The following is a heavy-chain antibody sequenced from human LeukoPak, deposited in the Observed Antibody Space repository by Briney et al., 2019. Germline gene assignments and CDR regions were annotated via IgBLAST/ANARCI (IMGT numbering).Heavy chain of an antibody. V-gene: IGHV3-7*03. J-gene: IGHJ4*02. D-gene: IGHD6-19*01. CDR1: GFTFRNYW. CDR3: VRNLAVAGTCFDS. CDR2: IKQDGSDR. Sequence: GGSLRLSCAASGFTFRNYWMSWVRQAPGTGLEWVANIKQDGSDRNYVTSVRGRFTISRDNAESSLFLQMNSLRAEDAAVYYCVRNLAVAGTCFDSWGQGTLVTVSS.